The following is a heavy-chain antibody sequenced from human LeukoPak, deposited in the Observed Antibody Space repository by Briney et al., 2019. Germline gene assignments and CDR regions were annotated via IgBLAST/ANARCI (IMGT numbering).Heavy chain of an antibody. J-gene: IGHJ4*02. V-gene: IGHV3-23*01. CDR1: GFTFSSYA. D-gene: IGHD3-9*01. CDR3: AKLRDILTGYFKTTHFDY. Sequence: GGSLRLSCAASGFTFSSYAMSWVRQAPGKGLEWVSAISGSGGSTYYADSVKGRVTISRDNSKNTLYLQMNSLRAEDTAVYYCAKLRDILTGYFKTTHFDYWGQGTLVTVSS. CDR2: ISGSGGST.